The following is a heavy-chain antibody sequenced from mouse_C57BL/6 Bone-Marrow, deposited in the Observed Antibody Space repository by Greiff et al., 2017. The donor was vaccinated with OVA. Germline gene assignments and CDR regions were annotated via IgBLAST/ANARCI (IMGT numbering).Heavy chain of an antibody. CDR3: ARSIGLYGSSPWCAY. CDR2: IYPRSGNT. Sequence: QVQLQQSGAELARPGASVKLSCKASGYTFTSYGISWVKQRTGQGLEWIGEIYPRSGNTYYNEKFKGKATLTADKSSSTAYMELRSLTSEDSAVYFCARSIGLYGSSPWCAYWGQGTLVTVSA. J-gene: IGHJ3*01. CDR1: GYTFTSYG. V-gene: IGHV1-81*01. D-gene: IGHD1-1*01.